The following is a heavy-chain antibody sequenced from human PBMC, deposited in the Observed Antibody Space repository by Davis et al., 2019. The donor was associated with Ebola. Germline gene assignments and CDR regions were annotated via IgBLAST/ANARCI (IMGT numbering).Heavy chain of an antibody. V-gene: IGHV4-34*01. CDR2: IFYSGDT. CDR3: ARGAAYCSSTSCYLYYYYGMDV. D-gene: IGHD2-2*01. Sequence: MPSETLSLTCAVYGGSFSGYYWSWIRQPPGKGLEWIGFIFYSGDTNYNPSLQSRVTISIDTSKNQFSLKLSSVTAADTAVYYCARGAAYCSSTSCYLYYYYGMDVWGQGTTVTVSS. CDR1: GGSFSGYY. J-gene: IGHJ6*02.